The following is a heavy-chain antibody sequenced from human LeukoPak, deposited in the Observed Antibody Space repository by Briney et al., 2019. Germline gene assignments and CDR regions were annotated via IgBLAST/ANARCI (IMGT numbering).Heavy chain of an antibody. Sequence: SETLSLTCTVPGGSISSSSYYWGWIRQPPGKGLEWIGSIYYSGSTYYNPSLKSRVTISVDTSKNQFSLKLSSVTAADTAVYYCARWGREQLWLSDAFDIWGQGTMVTVSS. CDR2: IYYSGST. CDR3: ARWGREQLWLSDAFDI. V-gene: IGHV4-39*01. D-gene: IGHD5-18*01. J-gene: IGHJ3*02. CDR1: GGSISSSSYY.